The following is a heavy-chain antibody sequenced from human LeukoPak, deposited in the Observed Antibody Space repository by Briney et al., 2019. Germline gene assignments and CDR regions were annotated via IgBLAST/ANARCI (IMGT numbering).Heavy chain of an antibody. D-gene: IGHD5-24*01. CDR1: GGSISSYY. V-gene: IGHV4-59*01. CDR2: IYYSGST. J-gene: IGHJ3*02. CDR3: AGRLWRRDGYNLSVFDI. Sequence: PSETLSLTCTVSGGSISSYYWNRIRQPPGKGLEWIGYIYYSGSTNYNPSLKSRVTISVDTSKNQFSLKLSSVTAADTAVYYCAGRLWRRDGYNLSVFDIWGQGTMVTVSS.